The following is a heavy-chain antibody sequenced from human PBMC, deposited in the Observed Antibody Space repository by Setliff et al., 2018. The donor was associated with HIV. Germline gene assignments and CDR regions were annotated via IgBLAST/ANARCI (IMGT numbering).Heavy chain of an antibody. D-gene: IGHD3-3*01. CDR2: IRGAAYGGTI. Sequence: TGGSLRLSCAASGFLFHTYWMSWVRQAPGKGLEWVGFIRGAAYGGTIEYAASVKGRFTISRDDSKSIAYLQMNSLKSEDTAVYYCARVSRSPSGFHYYYYMDVWGIGTTVTVSS. CDR3: ARVSRSPSGFHYYYYMDV. V-gene: IGHV3-49*04. J-gene: IGHJ6*03. CDR1: GFLFHTYW.